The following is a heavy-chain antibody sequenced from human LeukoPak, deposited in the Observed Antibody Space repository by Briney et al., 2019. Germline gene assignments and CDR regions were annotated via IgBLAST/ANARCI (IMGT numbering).Heavy chain of an antibody. Sequence: SETLSLTCTVSGGSISSGSYYWSWIRQPAGKGLEWIGRIHTSGSTNYNPSLKSRVTISVDTPKNQFSLKLSSVTAADTAVYYCARGSVSMMSYFDYWGQGTLVTVSS. CDR3: ARGSVSMMSYFDY. J-gene: IGHJ4*02. V-gene: IGHV4-61*02. CDR1: GGSISSGSYY. D-gene: IGHD2-21*01. CDR2: IHTSGST.